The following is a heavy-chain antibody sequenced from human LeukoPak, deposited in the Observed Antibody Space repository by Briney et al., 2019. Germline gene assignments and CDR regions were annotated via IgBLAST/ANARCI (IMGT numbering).Heavy chain of an antibody. V-gene: IGHV3-30*02. D-gene: IGHD6-13*01. CDR2: IRYDGSNK. Sequence: PGGSLRLSCAASGFTFSSYGMHWVRQAPGTGLEWVAFIRYDGSNKYYADSVKGRFTISRDNSKNTLYLQMNSLRAEDTAVYYCANTGIAAAGTLYYFDYWGQGTLVTVSS. CDR1: GFTFSSYG. J-gene: IGHJ4*02. CDR3: ANTGIAAAGTLYYFDY.